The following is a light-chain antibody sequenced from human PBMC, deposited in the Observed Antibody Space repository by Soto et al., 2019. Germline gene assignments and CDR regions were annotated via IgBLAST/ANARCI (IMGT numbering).Light chain of an antibody. CDR3: SSYTSSITLV. CDR1: SSDVGGYNY. Sequence: QSALTQPASVSGSPGQSITISCTGTSSDVGGYNYVSWYQQHPGKAPKLMIYDVSNRPSGVSNRFSGSKSSNTASLSISGLQAEDEADYYCSSYTSSITLVFGGGTKLTVL. J-gene: IGLJ2*01. CDR2: DVS. V-gene: IGLV2-14*03.